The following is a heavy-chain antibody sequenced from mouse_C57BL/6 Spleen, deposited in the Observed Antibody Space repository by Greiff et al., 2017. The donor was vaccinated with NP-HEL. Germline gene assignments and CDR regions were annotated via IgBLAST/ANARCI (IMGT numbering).Heavy chain of an antibody. V-gene: IGHV5-16*01. CDR1: GFTFSDYY. J-gene: IGHJ2*01. Sequence: EVQRVESEGGLVQPGSSMKLSCTASGFTFSDYYMAWVRQVPEKGLEWVANINYDGSSTYYLDSLKSRFIISRDNAKNILYLQMSSLKSEDTATYYCARDGGYGNYLDYWGQGTTLTVSS. CDR2: INYDGSST. D-gene: IGHD2-1*01. CDR3: ARDGGYGNYLDY.